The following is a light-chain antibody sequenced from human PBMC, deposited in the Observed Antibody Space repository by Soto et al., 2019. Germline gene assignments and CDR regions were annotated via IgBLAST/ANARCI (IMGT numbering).Light chain of an antibody. CDR2: GSS. J-gene: IGKJ1*01. CDR1: QSVSSS. V-gene: IGKV3-15*01. CDR3: QQSYDWRPR. Sequence: EVVMTQSPATLSVSPGDTATLSCRASQSVSSSLAWYQQKPGQPPRLLIYGSSTRATGVPARFSGSGSGTEFPLTSSRLQSEDFAVYYCQQSYDWRPRFGQGTKVESK.